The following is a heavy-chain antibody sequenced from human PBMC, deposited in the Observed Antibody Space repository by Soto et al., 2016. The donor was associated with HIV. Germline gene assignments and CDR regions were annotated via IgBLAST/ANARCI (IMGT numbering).Heavy chain of an antibody. CDR2: ISDSGFSA. J-gene: IGHJ4*02. Sequence: EVQLLESGGGLVQPGGSLRLSCIASGFNFRGNAMNWVRQATGKGLEWVAGISDSGFSAHYADSVKGRFTISRDNSKNIPSLQMNTLRAEDTAIYYCAKDLLDYSANDYWGQGIPVTVSS. V-gene: IGHV3-23*01. CDR1: GFNFRGNA. D-gene: IGHD4-4*01. CDR3: AKDLLDYSANDY.